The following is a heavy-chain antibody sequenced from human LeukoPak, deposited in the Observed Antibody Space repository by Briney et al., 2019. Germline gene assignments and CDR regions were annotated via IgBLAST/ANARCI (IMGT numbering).Heavy chain of an antibody. J-gene: IGHJ3*02. CDR3: ARGPYSYDSSGAFDI. D-gene: IGHD3-22*01. CDR2: LYSTGNT. Sequence: SETLSLTCTVSGGSIRNYYWGWIRQPAGKGLEWMGRLYSTGNTDYNPSLKSRVTISVDTSKNQFSLKLSSVTAADTAVYFCARGPYSYDSSGAFDIWGQGTMVTVSS. V-gene: IGHV4-4*07. CDR1: GGSIRNYY.